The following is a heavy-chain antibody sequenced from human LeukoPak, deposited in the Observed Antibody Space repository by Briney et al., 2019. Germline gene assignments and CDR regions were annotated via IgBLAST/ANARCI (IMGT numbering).Heavy chain of an antibody. CDR1: GGSISSFY. D-gene: IGHD1-20*01. J-gene: IGHJ6*02. Sequence: PSETLSLTCTVSGGSISSFYWSWIRQPPGKGLEWIGYIHYSGSTNYNPSLKSRVTISVDTSKNQFSLKLSSVTAADTAVYYCARERITGTPMYYYYYGLDVWGQGTTVTVSS. CDR3: ARERITGTPMYYYYYGLDV. CDR2: IHYSGST. V-gene: IGHV4-59*01.